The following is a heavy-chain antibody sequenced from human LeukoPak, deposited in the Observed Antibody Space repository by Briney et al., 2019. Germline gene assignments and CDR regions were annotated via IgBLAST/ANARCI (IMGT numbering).Heavy chain of an antibody. D-gene: IGHD3-9*01. CDR3: ARDQSSYDDILTGYLFYYAMDV. CDR2: ISRSSSFI. J-gene: IGHJ6*02. V-gene: IGHV3-21*01. Sequence: AGGSLRLSCAASGFTFNNYSMSWVRQAPGKGLEWVSSISRSSSFIYYADSVKGRFTISRDNAKNSLYLRMSSLRAEDTAVYYCARDQSSYDDILTGYLFYYAMDVWGQGTTVTASS. CDR1: GFTFNNYS.